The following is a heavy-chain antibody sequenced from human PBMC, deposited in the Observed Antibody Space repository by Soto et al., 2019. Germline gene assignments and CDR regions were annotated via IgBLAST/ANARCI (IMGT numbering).Heavy chain of an antibody. CDR3: ARERPPSYYYYGMDV. CDR2: IYSGGST. CDR1: GFTVSSNY. J-gene: IGHJ6*02. V-gene: IGHV3-53*02. Sequence: EVQLVETGGGLIQPGGSLRLSCAASGFTVSSNYMSWVRQAPGKGLEWVSVIYSGGSTYYADSVKGRFTISRDNSENTLYLQMNRLSAEDTAVYYCARERPPSYYYYGMDVWGQGTTVTVSS.